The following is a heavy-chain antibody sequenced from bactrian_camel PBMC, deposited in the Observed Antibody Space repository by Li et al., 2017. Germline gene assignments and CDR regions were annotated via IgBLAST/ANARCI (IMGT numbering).Heavy chain of an antibody. CDR2: IYLGGGST. J-gene: IGHJ4*01. V-gene: IGHV3S31*01. CDR1: GYAWGRYT. CDR3: AASVSALCFIGVYGASWSREDIFRH. D-gene: IGHD1*01. Sequence: QLVESGGGSAQTGGSLRLSCVASGYAPGYAWGRYTLGWFRQAPGKERVPVAAIYLGGGSTFSGHSVKGRFPISKDRAETTLALQMNSLRPDDTARYYCAASVSALCFIGVYGASWSREDIFRHWGPGTQVTVS.